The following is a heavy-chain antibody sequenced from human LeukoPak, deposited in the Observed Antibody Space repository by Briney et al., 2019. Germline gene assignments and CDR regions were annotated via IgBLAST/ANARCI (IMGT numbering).Heavy chain of an antibody. V-gene: IGHV3-30*04. CDR2: ISYDGSNK. CDR1: GFTFSSYA. J-gene: IGHJ4*02. CDR3: ARGARAGGFDY. Sequence: GGSLRLSCAASGFTFSSYAMHWVRQAPGKGLEWVAVISYDGSNKYYADSVKGRFTISRDNSKNTLYLQMNSLRAEDTAVYYCARGARAGGFDYWGQGTLVTVSS. D-gene: IGHD1-1*01.